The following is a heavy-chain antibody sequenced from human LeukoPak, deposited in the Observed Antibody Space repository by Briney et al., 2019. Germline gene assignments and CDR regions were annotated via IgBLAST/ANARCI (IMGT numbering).Heavy chain of an antibody. CDR3: ATRVPWYYDRMTDY. CDR2: FDPEDGET. D-gene: IGHD3-22*01. CDR1: GYTLTELS. J-gene: IGHJ4*02. V-gene: IGHV1-24*01. Sequence: ASVKVSCKVSGYTLTELSMHWVRQAPGKGLEWMGGFDPEDGETIYAQRFQGRVTMTEDTSTDTGYMELSSLRSEDTAVYYCATRVPWYYDRMTDYWGQGTLVTVSS.